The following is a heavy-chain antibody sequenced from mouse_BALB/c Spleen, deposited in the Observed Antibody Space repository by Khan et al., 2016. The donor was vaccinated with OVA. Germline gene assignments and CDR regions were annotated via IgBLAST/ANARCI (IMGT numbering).Heavy chain of an antibody. CDR1: GFTFSDYY. V-gene: IGHV5-4*02. Sequence: EVELVESGGGLVKPGGSLKLSCAASGFTFSDYYMYWVRQTPEKRLEWVATISDGGIYTYYPDSVKGRFTISRDDAKNNLYLQMSSLKSEDTAMSYCVRGFYGDPFAYWGQGTLVTVSA. J-gene: IGHJ3*01. D-gene: IGHD2-13*01. CDR3: VRGFYGDPFAY. CDR2: ISDGGIYT.